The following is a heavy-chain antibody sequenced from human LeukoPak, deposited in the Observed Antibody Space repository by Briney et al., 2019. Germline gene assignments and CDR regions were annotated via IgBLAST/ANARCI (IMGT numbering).Heavy chain of an antibody. V-gene: IGHV3-48*04. CDR2: ISSSSSTI. CDR1: GFTFSSYS. Sequence: AGGSLRLSCAASGFTFSSYSMNWVRQAPGKGLEWVSYISSSSSTIYYADSVKGRFTISRDNAKNLLYLQMNSLRAEDTAVYYCARPFCGGDCYAAYYGMDVWGQGTTVTVSS. J-gene: IGHJ6*02. CDR3: ARPFCGGDCYAAYYGMDV. D-gene: IGHD2-21*02.